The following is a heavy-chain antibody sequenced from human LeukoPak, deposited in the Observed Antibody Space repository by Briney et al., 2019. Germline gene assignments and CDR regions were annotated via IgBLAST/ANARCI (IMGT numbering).Heavy chain of an antibody. V-gene: IGHV1-2*02. Sequence: ASVKVSCKASGYTFTGYYMHWVRQAPGQGLEWMGWINPNSGGKNYAQKFQGRVTMTRDTPISTAYMELSRLRSDDTAVYYCARDLRGRGIAVAGTGYYYYGMDVWGQGTTVTVSS. J-gene: IGHJ6*02. D-gene: IGHD6-19*01. CDR2: INPNSGGK. CDR3: ARDLRGRGIAVAGTGYYYYGMDV. CDR1: GYTFTGYY.